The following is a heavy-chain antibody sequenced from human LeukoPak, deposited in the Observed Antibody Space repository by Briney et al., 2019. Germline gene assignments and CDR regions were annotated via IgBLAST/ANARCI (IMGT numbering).Heavy chain of an antibody. D-gene: IGHD4-17*01. CDR1: GGTFSSYA. CDR3: ATLRDGDYSPDY. J-gene: IGHJ4*02. Sequence: ASVKVSCKASGGTFSSYAISWVRQAPGQGLEWMGGIIPIFGTANYAQKFLGRVTITADESTSTAYMELSSLRSEDTAVYYCATLRDGDYSPDYWGQGTLVTVSS. CDR2: IIPIFGTA. V-gene: IGHV1-69*13.